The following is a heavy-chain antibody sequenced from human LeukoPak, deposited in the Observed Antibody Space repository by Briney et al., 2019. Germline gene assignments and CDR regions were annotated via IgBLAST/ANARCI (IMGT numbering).Heavy chain of an antibody. V-gene: IGHV4-34*01. CDR2: INHSGST. J-gene: IGHJ4*02. Sequence: PSETLSLTCAVYGGSFSGYYWSWLPQPPGKGLEWIGEINHSGSTNHNPSLKSRVTISVDTSKNQFSLKPSSVTAADTAVYYCAYCDYAPDDYFDYWGQGTLVTVSS. CDR3: AYCDYAPDDYFDY. CDR1: GGSFSGYY. D-gene: IGHD4-17*01.